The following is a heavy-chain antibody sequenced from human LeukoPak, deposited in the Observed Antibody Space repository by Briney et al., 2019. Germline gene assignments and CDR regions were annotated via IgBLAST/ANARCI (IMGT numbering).Heavy chain of an antibody. CDR2: IYYSGSN. CDR1: GGSISSYY. D-gene: IGHD4-17*01. Sequence: TSETLSLTCTVSGGSISSYYWSWIRQPPGKGLEWIGYIYYSGSNNYNPSLKSRVTISVDTSKNQFSLKLSSVTAADTAVYYCARFTVTTTEERNWFDPWGQGTLVTVSS. J-gene: IGHJ5*02. CDR3: ARFTVTTTEERNWFDP. V-gene: IGHV4-59*08.